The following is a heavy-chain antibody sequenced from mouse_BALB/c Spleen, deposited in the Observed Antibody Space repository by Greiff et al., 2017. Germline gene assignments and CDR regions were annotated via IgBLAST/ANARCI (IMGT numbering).Heavy chain of an antibody. Sequence: QVQLKQSGAELVKPGASVKLSCKASGYTFTSYYMYWVKQRPGQGLEWIGEINPSNGGTNFNEKFKSKATLTVDKSSSTAYLQLSSLTSEDSAVYYCTRGLRLIYWGQGTTLTVSS. CDR3: TRGLRLIY. J-gene: IGHJ2*01. D-gene: IGHD1-2*01. CDR1: GYTFTSYY. CDR2: INPSNGGT. V-gene: IGHV1S81*02.